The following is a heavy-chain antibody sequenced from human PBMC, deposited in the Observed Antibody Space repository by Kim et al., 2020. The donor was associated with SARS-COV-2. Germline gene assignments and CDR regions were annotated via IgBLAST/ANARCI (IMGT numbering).Heavy chain of an antibody. CDR1: GYTFTSYA. CDR3: ARDWYCSSTSCYGGYYYYYMTS. CDR2: INTNTGNP. J-gene: IGHJ6*03. V-gene: IGHV7-4-1*02. Sequence: ASVKVSCKASGYTFTSYAMNWVRQAPGQGLEWMGWINTNTGNPTYAQGFTGRFVFSLDTSVSTAYLQISSLKAEDTAVYYCARDWYCSSTSCYGGYYYYYMTSGAKGPRSPSP. D-gene: IGHD2-2*01.